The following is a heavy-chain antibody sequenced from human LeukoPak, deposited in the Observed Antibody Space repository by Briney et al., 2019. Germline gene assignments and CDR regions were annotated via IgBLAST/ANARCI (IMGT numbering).Heavy chain of an antibody. Sequence: PGRSLRLSCAASGFTFSSYGMHWVRQAPGKGLEWVAVIWYNGSNKYYADSVKGRFTISRDNSKNTLYLQMNSLRAEDTAVYYCARETPEGSGGGSYYGMDVWGQGTTVTVSS. V-gene: IGHV3-33*01. CDR3: ARETPEGSGGGSYYGMDV. CDR1: GFTFSSYG. D-gene: IGHD2-15*01. J-gene: IGHJ6*02. CDR2: IWYNGSNK.